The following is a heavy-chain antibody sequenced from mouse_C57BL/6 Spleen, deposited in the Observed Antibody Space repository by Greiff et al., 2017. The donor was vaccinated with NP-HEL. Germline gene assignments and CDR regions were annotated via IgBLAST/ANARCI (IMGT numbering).Heavy chain of an antibody. D-gene: IGHD1-1*01. CDR3: ARKRGITTVEWYFDV. Sequence: QVQLQQPGAELVKPGASVKMSCKASGYTFTSYWITWVKQRPGQGLEWIGDIYPGSGSTNYNEKFKSKATLTVDTSSSTAYMQLSSLTSEDSAVYYCARKRGITTVEWYFDVWGTGTTVTVSS. V-gene: IGHV1-55*01. J-gene: IGHJ1*03. CDR1: GYTFTSYW. CDR2: IYPGSGST.